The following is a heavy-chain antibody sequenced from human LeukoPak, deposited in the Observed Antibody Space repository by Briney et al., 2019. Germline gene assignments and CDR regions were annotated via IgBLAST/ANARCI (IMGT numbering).Heavy chain of an antibody. J-gene: IGHJ4*02. CDR1: GFTFSSYG. CDR3: ARAPKSYWLDY. CDR2: TSFDGGEK. Sequence: PGGSLRLSYAASGFTFSSYGMHWVRQAPGKGPEWVAVTSFDGGEKYYADSVKGRFTISRDNHRNTLYLRMNSLRAEDTAVYYCARAPKSYWLDYWGQGTRVTVSS. D-gene: IGHD1-26*01. V-gene: IGHV3-30-3*01.